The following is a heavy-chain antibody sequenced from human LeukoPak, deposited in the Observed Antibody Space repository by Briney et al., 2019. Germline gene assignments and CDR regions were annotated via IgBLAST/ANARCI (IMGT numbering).Heavy chain of an antibody. CDR1: GFTFDDYA. Sequence: GGSLRLSCAASGFTFDDYAMHWVRQAPGKGLEWVSGISWNSGSIGYADSVKGRFTISRDNAKNSLYLQMNSLRAEDTASYYCAKDLSSGWYGDAFDIRGQGTMVTVSS. CDR3: AKDLSSGWYGDAFDI. J-gene: IGHJ3*02. D-gene: IGHD6-19*01. CDR2: ISWNSGSI. V-gene: IGHV3-9*01.